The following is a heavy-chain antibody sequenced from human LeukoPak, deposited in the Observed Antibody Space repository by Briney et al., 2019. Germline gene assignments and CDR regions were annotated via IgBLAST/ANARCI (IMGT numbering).Heavy chain of an antibody. V-gene: IGHV1-69*01. Sequence: ASVKVSCKASGGTFSSYAVNWVRQAPGQGLEWMGGIIPIFGTANYAQRFQGRVTITADESTSTAYMGLSSLRSEDTAVYYCARDGVYYGSGNRWDAFDMWGQGTMVTVSS. CDR2: IIPIFGTA. J-gene: IGHJ3*02. CDR1: GGTFSSYA. CDR3: ARDGVYYGSGNRWDAFDM. D-gene: IGHD3-10*01.